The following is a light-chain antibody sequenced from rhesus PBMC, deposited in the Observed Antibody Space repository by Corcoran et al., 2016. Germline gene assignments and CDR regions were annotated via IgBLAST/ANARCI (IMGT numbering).Light chain of an antibody. CDR1: QSISSW. CDR2: KAS. V-gene: IGKV1-22*01. CDR3: QQYTSSPWT. Sequence: DIQMTQSPSSLSASVGDTVTITCRASQSISSWLAWYQQKPGKAPKPLIYKASSLQRGVPSRFSGSGSGTDFTLTISSLQSEDFATYYCQQYTSSPWTFGQGTKVEIK. J-gene: IGKJ1*01.